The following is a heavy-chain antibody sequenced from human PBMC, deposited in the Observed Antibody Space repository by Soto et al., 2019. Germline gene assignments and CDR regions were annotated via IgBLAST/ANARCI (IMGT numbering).Heavy chain of an antibody. CDR1: GFTFSSYG. D-gene: IGHD5-12*01. CDR3: AILKSGYDSRGYYYGMDD. Sequence: PGGYLRLSCAASGFTFSSYGMHWVRQAPGKGLEWVAVISYDGSNKYYADSVKGRFTISRDNSKNTLYLQMNSLRAEDTAVYYCAILKSGYDSRGYYYGMDDW. V-gene: IGHV3-30*03. CDR2: ISYDGSNK. J-gene: IGHJ6*01.